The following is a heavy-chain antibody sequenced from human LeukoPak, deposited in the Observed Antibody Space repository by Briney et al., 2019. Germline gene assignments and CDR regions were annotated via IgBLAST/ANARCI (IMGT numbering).Heavy chain of an antibody. Sequence: GGSLEISCKGFGNSFTTYWIGWVRPAPGKGLEWMGIIYPGASSTLYNPSFQGQVTISADQSTSTAYLQWSSLKVSDTAIYYCACRKFYDTWSDPWGQGTLVTVSS. CDR2: IYPGASST. CDR1: GNSFTTYW. V-gene: IGHV5-51*01. D-gene: IGHD3-3*01. CDR3: ACRKFYDTWSDP. J-gene: IGHJ5*02.